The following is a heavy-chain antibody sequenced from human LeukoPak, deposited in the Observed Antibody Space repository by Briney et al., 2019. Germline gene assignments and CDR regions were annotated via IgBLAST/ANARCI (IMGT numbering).Heavy chain of an antibody. CDR1: GFTFSDYY. CDR3: AKDIGSSGWYDYYYYGMDV. D-gene: IGHD6-19*01. Sequence: GGSLRLSCAASGFTFSDYYMSWIRQAPGKGLEWVSGISWNSGSIGYADSVKGRFTISRDNAKNSLYLQMNSLRAEDTALYYCAKDIGSSGWYDYYYYGMDVWGQGTTVTVSS. V-gene: IGHV3-9*01. J-gene: IGHJ6*02. CDR2: ISWNSGSI.